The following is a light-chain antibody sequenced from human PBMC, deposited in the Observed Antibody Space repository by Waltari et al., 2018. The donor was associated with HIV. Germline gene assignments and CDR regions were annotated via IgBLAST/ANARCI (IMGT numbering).Light chain of an antibody. V-gene: IGKV1-5*03. J-gene: IGKJ2*04. CDR1: QSISSW. Sequence: DIQMTQSPSTLSASVGDRVTITCRASQSISSWLAWYQQKPGKAPKLLIYKASSLESGVPSRFSGSGSGTEFTLTISSLQPDEFATYYCQQYNSYPGSFGQGTKLEIK. CDR2: KAS. CDR3: QQYNSYPGS.